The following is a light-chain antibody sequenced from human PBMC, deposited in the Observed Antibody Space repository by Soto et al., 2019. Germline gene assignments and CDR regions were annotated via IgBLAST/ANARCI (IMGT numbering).Light chain of an antibody. CDR3: ETWDSNTFVV. V-gene: IGLV4-60*03. CDR2: LERSGSY. J-gene: IGLJ2*01. Sequence: QAVVTQSSSASASLGSSVKLTCTLSSRHSSYTIAWHQQQPGKAPRYLMKLERSGSYNKGSGVPDRFSGSSSGADRYLTISNLQSEDEADYYCETWDSNTFVVFGGGTQLTVL. CDR1: SRHSSYT.